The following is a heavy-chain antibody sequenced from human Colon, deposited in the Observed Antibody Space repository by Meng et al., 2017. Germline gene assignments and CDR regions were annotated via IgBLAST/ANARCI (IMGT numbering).Heavy chain of an antibody. J-gene: IGHJ5*02. V-gene: IGHV4-34*01. CDR1: VASFRGYY. CDR2: LNHRGST. Sequence: LQPFGPPLLNPSPPPSLPCAVSVASFRGYYCSCIRHPPRPRLEWLCALNHRGSTNYNPSLKSRVTISVDTSKNQFSLKLSSVTAADTAVYYCARERLSSGWYGGRWFDPWGQGTLVTVSS. D-gene: IGHD6-19*01. CDR3: ARERLSSGWYGGRWFDP.